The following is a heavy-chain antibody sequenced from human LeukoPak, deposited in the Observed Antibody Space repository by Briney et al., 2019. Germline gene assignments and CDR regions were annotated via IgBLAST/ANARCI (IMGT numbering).Heavy chain of an antibody. CDR1: GGSISSYY. D-gene: IGHD6-6*01. V-gene: IGHV4-4*09. CDR3: ARQGGRVGSSSTPPGY. CDR2: IYTSGST. Sequence: SETLSLTRTVAGGSISSYYWSWIRQPPGNGLGWIGYIYTSGSTNYNPSLKSRVTISVDTSKNQFSLKLSSVTAADTAVYYCARQGGRVGSSSTPPGYWGQGTLVTVSS. J-gene: IGHJ4*02.